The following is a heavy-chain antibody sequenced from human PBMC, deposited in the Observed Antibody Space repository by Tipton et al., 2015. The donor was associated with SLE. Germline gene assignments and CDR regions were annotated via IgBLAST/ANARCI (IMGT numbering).Heavy chain of an antibody. Sequence: TLSLTCFVSGGYITSDIYYWGWIRQPPGKGLEWIGSVYESGTTYYNPSLKSRVTMSVDTSKTQFSLKLSSLTAADTAVYYCARVVTVVATLDYCMHVSTHGTTVAVAS. CDR3: ARVVTVVATLDYCMHV. V-gene: IGHV4-39*07. D-gene: IGHD2-15*01. CDR2: VYESGTT. CDR1: GGYITSDIYY. J-gene: IGHJ6*02.